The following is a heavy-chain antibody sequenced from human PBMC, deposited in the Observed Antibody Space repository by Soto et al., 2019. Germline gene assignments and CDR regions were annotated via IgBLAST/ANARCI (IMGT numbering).Heavy chain of an antibody. V-gene: IGHV3-9*01. CDR3: AKGFYGDAFDL. CDR2: ISWNSVTI. Sequence: EVQMVESGGGLVQPGRSLRLSCAASGFTFDDYAMHWVRQPPGKGLEWVSGISWNSVTIGYADSVKGRFTISRDNAKKALSQKMNSLKAEDTALYYCAKGFYGDAFDLLGQGTMVTGSS. D-gene: IGHD4-17*01. CDR1: GFTFDDYA. J-gene: IGHJ3*01.